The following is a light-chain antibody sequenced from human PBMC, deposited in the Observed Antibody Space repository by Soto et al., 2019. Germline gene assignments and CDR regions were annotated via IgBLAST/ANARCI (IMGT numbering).Light chain of an antibody. V-gene: IGKV3-20*01. CDR1: QSXXXXX. CDR3: QQYGSSPPYT. J-gene: IGKJ2*01. Sequence: EIVLTQSPGTLSLSPGERATLSCRASQSXXXXXXAWYQQKPGQAPRLLIYGASSRATGIPDRFSGSGSGTXXXXXXXXXXXXDXAVYYCQQYGSSPPYTFGQGTKLEIK. CDR2: GAS.